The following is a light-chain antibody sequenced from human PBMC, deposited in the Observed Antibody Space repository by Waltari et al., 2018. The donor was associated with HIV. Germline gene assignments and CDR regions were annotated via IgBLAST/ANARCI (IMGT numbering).Light chain of an antibody. V-gene: IGKV4-1*01. J-gene: IGKJ2*01. CDR3: QQYFNTPYT. Sequence: DIVMTQSPDSLTVSLGERATINCTSNQTLFYSSNKKNYLAWYQQKPRQPPKLLIYWASSRESGVPERFIGSGSVTNFSLTITSLQAEDVAIYYCQQYFNTPYTFGRGTKVEI. CDR1: QTLFYSSNKKNY. CDR2: WAS.